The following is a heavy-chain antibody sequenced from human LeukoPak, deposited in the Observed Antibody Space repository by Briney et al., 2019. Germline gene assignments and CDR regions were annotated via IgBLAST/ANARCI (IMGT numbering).Heavy chain of an antibody. J-gene: IGHJ4*02. V-gene: IGHV3-11*01. D-gene: IGHD1-26*01. Sequence: GGSLRLSCAASGFTSSDYYMSWIRQAPGKGLEWVSYISSSGSTIYYADSVKGRFTISRDNAKNSLYLQMNSLRAEDTAVYYCARDWFSGSYYPFNYWGQGTLVTVSS. CDR1: GFTSSDYY. CDR3: ARDWFSGSYYPFNY. CDR2: ISSSGSTI.